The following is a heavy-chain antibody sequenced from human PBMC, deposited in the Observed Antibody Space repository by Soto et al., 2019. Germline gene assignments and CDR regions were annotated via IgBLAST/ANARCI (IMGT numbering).Heavy chain of an antibody. V-gene: IGHV3-30*03. Sequence: QVQLVESGGGVVQPGRSLRLSCAASGFTFSSYGMHWVRQAPGKGLEWVAVISYDGSNKYYADSVKGRFTISRDNSKNTLYLQMNSLIAEDTAVYYCGIFSGPHGAFDIWGQGTMVTVSS. CDR2: ISYDGSNK. CDR1: GFTFSSYG. CDR3: GIFSGPHGAFDI. J-gene: IGHJ3*02. D-gene: IGHD2-15*01.